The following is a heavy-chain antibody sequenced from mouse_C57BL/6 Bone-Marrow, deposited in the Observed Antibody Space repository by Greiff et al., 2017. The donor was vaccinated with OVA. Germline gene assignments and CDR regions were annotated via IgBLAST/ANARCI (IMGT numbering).Heavy chain of an antibody. CDR2: IYPSDSET. V-gene: IGHV1-61*01. CDR1: GYTFTSYW. Sequence: QVQLKQPGAELVRPGSSVKLSCKASGYTFTSYWMDWVKQRPGQGLEWIGNIYPSDSETHYNQKFKDKATLTVDKSSSTAYMQLSSLTSEDSAVYYFARTTVVYFDVWGTGTTVTVSS. J-gene: IGHJ1*03. D-gene: IGHD1-1*01. CDR3: ARTTVVYFDV.